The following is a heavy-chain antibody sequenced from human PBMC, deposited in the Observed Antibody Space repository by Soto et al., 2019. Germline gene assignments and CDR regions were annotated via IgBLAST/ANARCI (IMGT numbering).Heavy chain of an antibody. J-gene: IGHJ6*02. CDR1: GYPFTHYG. CDR2: ISPFNGNT. V-gene: IGHV1-18*01. Sequence: QVQLVQSGAEVKKPGASVRVSCKSSGYPFTHYGITWIRQAPGQGLEWMGWISPFNGNTNYGQTLQGRVTLTTETXTXNVYIELRSLRSDDTAVYYCARDQSFDRTYYYGIDVWGQGTTVTVSS. D-gene: IGHD3-16*01. CDR3: ARDQSFDRTYYYGIDV.